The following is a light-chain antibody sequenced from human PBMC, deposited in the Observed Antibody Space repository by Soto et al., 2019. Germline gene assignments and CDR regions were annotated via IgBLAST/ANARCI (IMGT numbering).Light chain of an antibody. V-gene: IGKV3-20*01. Sequence: EIVLTQSPGTLSLSPGERATLSCRASQSVSSSYLAWYQQKPGQAPRLLIYGASGRATGIPDRLSGSGSGTDFTLTISRMEPEYFALYYCHQYVSSPSFTFGPGTKVDIK. CDR1: QSVSSSY. J-gene: IGKJ3*01. CDR2: GAS. CDR3: HQYVSSPSFT.